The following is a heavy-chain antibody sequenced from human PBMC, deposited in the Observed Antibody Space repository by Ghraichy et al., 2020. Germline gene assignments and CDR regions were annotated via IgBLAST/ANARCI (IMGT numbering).Heavy chain of an antibody. CDR1: GGSFSGYY. V-gene: IGHV4-34*01. CDR3: ARGGRPEGAFDP. J-gene: IGHJ5*02. Sequence: SDTLSLTCAVYGGSFSGYYWSWIRQPPGKGLEWIGEINHSGSTNYNPSLKSRVTISVDTSKNQFSLKLSSVTAADTAVYYCARGGRPEGAFDPWGQGTLVTVSS. CDR2: INHSGST. D-gene: IGHD3-16*01.